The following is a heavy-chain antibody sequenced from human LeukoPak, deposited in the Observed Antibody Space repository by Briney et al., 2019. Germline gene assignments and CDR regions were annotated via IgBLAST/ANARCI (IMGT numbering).Heavy chain of an antibody. V-gene: IGHV4-39*07. CDR3: ARVFGSSWFNWFDP. CDR2: IYYSGST. CDR1: GGSISSRSYY. Sequence: PSETLSLTCTVSGGSISSRSYYWGWIRQPPGKGLEWIGSIYYSGSTYYNPSLKSRVTISVDTSKNQFSLKLSSVTAADTAVYYCARVFGSSWFNWFDPWGQGTLVTVSS. J-gene: IGHJ5*02. D-gene: IGHD6-13*01.